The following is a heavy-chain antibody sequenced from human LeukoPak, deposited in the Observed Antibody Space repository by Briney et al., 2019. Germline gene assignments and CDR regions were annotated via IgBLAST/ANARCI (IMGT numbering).Heavy chain of an antibody. V-gene: IGHV3-11*01. Sequence: GGSLRLSCAASGFTFSDYYMSWIRQAPGKGLEWVSYISSNGNTIYYADSVKGRFTISRDNAKNSLYLQMNSLRAEDTAVYYCARAPKFRLVGVPKGPFDPWGQGTLVTVSS. J-gene: IGHJ5*02. CDR1: GFTFSDYY. D-gene: IGHD1-26*01. CDR2: ISSNGNTI. CDR3: ARAPKFRLVGVPKGPFDP.